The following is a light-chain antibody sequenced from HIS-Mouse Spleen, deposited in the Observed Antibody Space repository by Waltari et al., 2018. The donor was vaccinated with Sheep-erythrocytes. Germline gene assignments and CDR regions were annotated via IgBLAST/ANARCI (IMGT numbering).Light chain of an antibody. CDR1: RGRLASNY. Sequence: NFMLTQPHSVSESPGKTVTISCPRRRGRLASNYVPWYQQRPGSAPTTVIYEDNQRPSGVPDRFSGSIDSSSNSASLTISGLKTEDEADYYCQSYDSSNYVFGTGTKVTVL. J-gene: IGLJ1*01. CDR3: QSYDSSNYV. CDR2: EDN. V-gene: IGLV6-57*04.